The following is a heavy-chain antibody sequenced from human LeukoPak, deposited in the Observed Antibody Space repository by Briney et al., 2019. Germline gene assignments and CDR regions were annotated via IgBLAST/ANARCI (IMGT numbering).Heavy chain of an antibody. CDR2: INPSGGST. V-gene: IGHV1-46*01. CDR3: ARVWGYSGYYDY. J-gene: IGHJ4*02. Sequence: ASVKVSCKASGYTFTSYYMHWVRQAPGQGLEWMGIINPSGGSTSYAQKFQGRVTMTTDTSTSTAYMELRSLRSDDTAVYYCARVWGYSGYYDYWGQGTLVTVSS. D-gene: IGHD5-12*01. CDR1: GYTFTSYY.